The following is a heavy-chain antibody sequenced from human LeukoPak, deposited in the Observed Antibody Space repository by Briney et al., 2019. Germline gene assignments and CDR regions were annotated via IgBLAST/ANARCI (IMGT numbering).Heavy chain of an antibody. CDR2: VSADGTER. J-gene: IGHJ4*02. CDR1: RFALNDYG. D-gene: IGHD3-10*01. V-gene: IGHV3-30*03. Sequence: GGSLRLSCVGSRFALNDYGMHWFRQAPGRGLEWVAVVSADGTERHYADSVKGRFTISRDNAKNSLYLQMNSLRVEDTAVYYCARDRRSGSYWVYWGQGTLVTVSS. CDR3: ARDRRSGSYWVY.